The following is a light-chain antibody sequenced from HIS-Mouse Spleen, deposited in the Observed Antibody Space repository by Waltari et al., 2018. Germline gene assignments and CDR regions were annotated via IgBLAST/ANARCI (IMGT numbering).Light chain of an antibody. CDR1: SSNIGAGYD. CDR3: QSYDSSLSGVV. CDR2: CNS. V-gene: IGLV1-40*01. Sequence: QSVLTQPPSLSGAPGQRVTISCTGSSSNIGAGYDVPWYQPLPGTAPKLLIYCNSNRPSGVPDRFSGSKSGTSASLAITGLQAEDEADYYCQSYDSSLSGVVFGGGTKLTVL. J-gene: IGLJ2*01.